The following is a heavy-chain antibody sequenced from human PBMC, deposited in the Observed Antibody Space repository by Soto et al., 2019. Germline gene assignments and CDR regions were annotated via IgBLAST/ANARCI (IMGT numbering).Heavy chain of an antibody. CDR2: IYYSGST. CDR1: GGSISSSSYY. J-gene: IGHJ4*02. CDR3: ARQGSYPSHVY. V-gene: IGHV4-39*01. Sequence: SETLSLTYTVSGGSISSSSYYWGWIRQPPGKGLEWIGSIYYSGSTYYNPSLKSRVTISVDTSKNQFSLKLSSVTAADTAVYYSARQGSYPSHVYWGQGTLVTVSS. D-gene: IGHD3-16*01.